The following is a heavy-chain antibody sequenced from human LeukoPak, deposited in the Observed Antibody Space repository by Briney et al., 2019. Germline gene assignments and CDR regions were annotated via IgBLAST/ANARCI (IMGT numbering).Heavy chain of an antibody. Sequence: GGSLRLSCAASGFTFSDYYMSWIRQAPGKGLEWISYISSSGSTIYYADSVKGRFTISRDNAKNSLYLQMNSLRAEDTAVYYCARVGFGWLRWRGAFDYWGQGTLVTVSS. CDR1: GFTFSDYY. J-gene: IGHJ4*02. CDR3: ARVGFGWLRWRGAFDY. D-gene: IGHD5-12*01. CDR2: ISSSGSTI. V-gene: IGHV3-11*04.